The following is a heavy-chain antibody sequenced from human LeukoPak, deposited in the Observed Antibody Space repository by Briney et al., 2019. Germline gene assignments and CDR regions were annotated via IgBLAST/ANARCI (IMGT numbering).Heavy chain of an antibody. CDR2: SSTTGNTI. D-gene: IGHD1-26*01. V-gene: IGHV3-48*01. CDR3: AREWEVPRYFDY. J-gene: IGHJ4*02. CDR1: GFTFRPYW. Sequence: GGSLRLSCAASGFTFRPYWMHWVRQAPGKGLEWVSYSSTTGNTIHYTDSVKGRFTISRDNAKKLVFLQMNSLGAEDTASYFCAREWEVPRYFDYWGRGSLVIVSS.